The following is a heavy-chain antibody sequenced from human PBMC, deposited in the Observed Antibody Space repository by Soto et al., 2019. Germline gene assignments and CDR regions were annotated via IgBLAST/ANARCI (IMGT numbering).Heavy chain of an antibody. CDR3: ARDRLERYYDSSGDWYFDL. D-gene: IGHD3-22*01. J-gene: IGHJ2*01. CDR1: GYTFTGYY. Sequence: QVQLVQSGAEVKKPGASVKVSCKASGYTFTGYYMHWVRKAPGQGLEWMGWINPNSGGTNYAQKFQGWVTMTRDTSISTAYMELSRLRSDDTAVYYCARDRLERYYDSSGDWYFDLWGRGTLVTVSS. CDR2: INPNSGGT. V-gene: IGHV1-2*04.